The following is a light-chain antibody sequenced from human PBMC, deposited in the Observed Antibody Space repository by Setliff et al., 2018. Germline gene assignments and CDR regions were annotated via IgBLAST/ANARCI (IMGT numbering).Light chain of an antibody. V-gene: IGLV2-14*01. CDR1: SSDIGGYNY. CDR3: SSYASSSIPYV. CDR2: EVS. J-gene: IGLJ1*01. Sequence: QSALTQPASVSGSPGQSITISYTGTSSDIGGYNYVSWYQQHSGKAPKLMIYEVSNRPSGVSNRFSGSKSGNTASLTISGLQAEDEADYYCSSYASSSIPYVFGSGTKVTVL.